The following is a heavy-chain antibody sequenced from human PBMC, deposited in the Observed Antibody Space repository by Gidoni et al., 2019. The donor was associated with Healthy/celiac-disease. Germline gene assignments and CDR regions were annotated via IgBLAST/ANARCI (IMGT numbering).Heavy chain of an antibody. Sequence: QVQLQESGPGLVKPSETLSLIFTVSGGSISNYFWTWIRQPPGKGLEWLGLVSYSGSTNYNPSLKSRVTISVDTSKNQFSLKLRSVTAADTAVYYCAGSHDYGDYDYWGQGTLVTVSS. V-gene: IGHV4-59*01. CDR3: AGSHDYGDYDY. J-gene: IGHJ4*02. CDR1: GGSISNYF. D-gene: IGHD4-17*01. CDR2: VSYSGST.